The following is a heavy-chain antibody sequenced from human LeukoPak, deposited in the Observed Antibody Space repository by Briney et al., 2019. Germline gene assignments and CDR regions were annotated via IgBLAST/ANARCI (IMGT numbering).Heavy chain of an antibody. CDR1: GFTFSSYA. CDR3: AKDLGYSYGAFDY. J-gene: IGHJ4*02. CDR2: ISGSAVSA. D-gene: IGHD5-18*01. V-gene: IGHV3-23*01. Sequence: GGSLRLSCAASGFTFSSYAMSWVRQAPGKGLEWVSTISGSAVSAYDADSVKGRFTISRDNSKNTLYLQMNSLRAEDTAVYYCAKDLGYSYGAFDYWGQGTLVTVSS.